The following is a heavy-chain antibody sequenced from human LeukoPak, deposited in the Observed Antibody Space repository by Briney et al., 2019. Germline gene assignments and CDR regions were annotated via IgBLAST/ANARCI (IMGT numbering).Heavy chain of an antibody. V-gene: IGHV3-9*01. D-gene: IGHD5-24*01. CDR2: ISWNSGSI. CDR3: AKGEMATITGFDY. J-gene: IGHJ4*02. CDR1: GFTFDDYA. Sequence: GGSLRLSCAASGFTFDDYAMHWSRKAPGKGLEWVSGISWNSGSIGYADSVKGRFTISRDNAKNSLYLQMNSLRAEDTALYYCAKGEMATITGFDYWGQGTLVTVSS.